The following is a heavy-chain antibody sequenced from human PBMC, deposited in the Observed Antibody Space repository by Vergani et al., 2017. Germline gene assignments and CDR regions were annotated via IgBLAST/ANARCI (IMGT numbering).Heavy chain of an antibody. J-gene: IGHJ6*03. CDR2: IIPIFGTP. V-gene: IGHV1-69*13. CDR3: ARDAPGPQSYYYMDV. Sequence: QVQLVQSGAEVKKPGSSVKVSCKASGGTFSSYAISWVRQAPGQGLEWMGRIIPIFGTPTYAQRFQGRVTITADESTTTAYMELTSLTSEDSAIYYCARDAPGPQSYYYMDVWGKGTTVTVSS. CDR1: GGTFSSYA.